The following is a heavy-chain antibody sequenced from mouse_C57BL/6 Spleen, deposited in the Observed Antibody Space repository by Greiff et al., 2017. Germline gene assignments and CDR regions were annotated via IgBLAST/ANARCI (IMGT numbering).Heavy chain of an antibody. V-gene: IGHV1-82*01. Sequence: QVQLQQSGPELVKPGASVKISCKASGYAFSSSWMNWVKQRPGKGLEWIGRIYPGDGDTTYNGKFKGKATLTADKSSSTAYMQLSSLTSEDSAVYFCARLGPSGYAMGYWGQGTSVTVSS. CDR3: ARLGPSGYAMGY. CDR2: IYPGDGDT. CDR1: GYAFSSSW. D-gene: IGHD3-1*01. J-gene: IGHJ4*01.